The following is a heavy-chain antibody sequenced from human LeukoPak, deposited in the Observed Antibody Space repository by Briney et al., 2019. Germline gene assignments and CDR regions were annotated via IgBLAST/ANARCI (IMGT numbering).Heavy chain of an antibody. Sequence: PSETLSLTCTISGDSVTNNNFYWAWIRQPPGKGLEWIGEINHSGSTNYNPSLKSRVTISVDTSKNQFSLKLSSVTAADTAVYYCARVSSSWYRGYFQHWGQGTLVTVSS. CDR3: ARVSSSWYRGYFQH. J-gene: IGHJ1*01. CDR1: GDSVTNNNFY. V-gene: IGHV4-39*07. D-gene: IGHD6-13*01. CDR2: INHSGST.